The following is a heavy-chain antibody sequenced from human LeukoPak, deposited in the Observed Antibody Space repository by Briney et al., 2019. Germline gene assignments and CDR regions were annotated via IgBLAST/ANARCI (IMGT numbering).Heavy chain of an antibody. Sequence: GASVKVSCKASGYTFTSYGISWVRQAPGQGLEWMGWISAYNGNTNYARKLQGRVTMTTDTSTSTAYMELRSLRSDDTAVYYCARENDSSGWYWFDPWGQGTLVTVSS. CDR2: ISAYNGNT. CDR3: ARENDSSGWYWFDP. V-gene: IGHV1-18*01. CDR1: GYTFTSYG. J-gene: IGHJ5*02. D-gene: IGHD6-19*01.